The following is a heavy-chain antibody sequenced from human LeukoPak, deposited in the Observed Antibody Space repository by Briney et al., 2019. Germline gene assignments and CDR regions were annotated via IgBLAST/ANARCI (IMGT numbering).Heavy chain of an antibody. CDR2: IYYSGST. CDR1: GGSFSGYY. CDR3: ARDRSLRGYSFDY. D-gene: IGHD5-18*01. J-gene: IGHJ4*02. V-gene: IGHV4-30-4*08. Sequence: SETLSLTCAVYGGSFSGYYWSWIRQPPGKGLEWIGYIYYSGSTYYNPSLKSRVTISVDTSKNQFSLKLSSVTAADTAVYYCARDRSLRGYSFDYWGQGTLVTVSS.